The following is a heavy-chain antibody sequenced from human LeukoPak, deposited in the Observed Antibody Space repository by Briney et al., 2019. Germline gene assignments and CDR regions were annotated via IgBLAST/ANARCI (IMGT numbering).Heavy chain of an antibody. J-gene: IGHJ3*02. CDR3: AREEEGDAFDI. CDR1: GFTFSNYW. Sequence: PGGSLRLSCAASGFTFSNYWMHWVCHAPGRGLVWVSRINTDGTRTSYADSVKGRFTISRDNAKNTLYLQMNSLRAEDTAVYYCAREEEGDAFDIWGQGTMVTVSS. CDR2: INTDGTRT. V-gene: IGHV3-74*01.